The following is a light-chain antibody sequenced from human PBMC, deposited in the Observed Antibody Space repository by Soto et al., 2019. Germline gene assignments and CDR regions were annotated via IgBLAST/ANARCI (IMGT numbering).Light chain of an antibody. J-gene: IGKJ1*01. V-gene: IGKV3-11*01. Sequence: EIVLTQSPATLSLSPGERATLSCRASQSVSRYLAWYQQKPGQAPRLLIYDASDRATGIPARFSGSGSGTDFTLTISRLEPEDFAVYYCQQYGSTPVTFGQGTKVDIK. CDR1: QSVSRY. CDR2: DAS. CDR3: QQYGSTPVT.